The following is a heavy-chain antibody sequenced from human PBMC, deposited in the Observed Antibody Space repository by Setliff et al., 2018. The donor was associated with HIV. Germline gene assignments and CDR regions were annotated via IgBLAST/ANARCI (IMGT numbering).Heavy chain of an antibody. CDR1: GYTFTGYY. CDR2: INPNSGGT. V-gene: IGHV1-2*02. Sequence: ASVKVSCKASGYTFTGYYMHWVRQAPGQGLEWMGWINPNSGGTNYAQKFQGRVTMTRDTSISTAYMELSRLRSDDTAVYYCARGIYDFWTGYADYWGPGTLVTVSS. J-gene: IGHJ4*02. CDR3: ARGIYDFWTGYADY. D-gene: IGHD3-3*01.